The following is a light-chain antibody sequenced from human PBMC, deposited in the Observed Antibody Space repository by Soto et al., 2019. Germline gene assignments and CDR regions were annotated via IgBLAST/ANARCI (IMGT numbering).Light chain of an antibody. CDR1: QNINNS. J-gene: IGKJ5*01. CDR2: DAS. Sequence: DIQMTQSPSSLSASVGDRVTITCRASQNINNSLNWYQQKPGRAPKLLIYDASNLEAGVPSRFRGSGSGTDFTFTISRLQPEDIATYYCQQYENLPTFGQGKRLQI. CDR3: QQYENLPT. V-gene: IGKV1-33*01.